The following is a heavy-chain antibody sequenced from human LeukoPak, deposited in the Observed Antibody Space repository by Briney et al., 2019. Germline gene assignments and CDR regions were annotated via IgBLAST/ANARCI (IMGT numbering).Heavy chain of an antibody. Sequence: SETLSLTCSVSGYSISTYYWSWIRQPPGKGLEWIGYIYYSGSTKYNPSLKSRVTLSIDTSKNQFSLKLSSVTAADTAVYYCARDGYSGSDALWGQGILVTVSS. CDR3: ARDGYSGSDAL. CDR1: GYSISTYY. D-gene: IGHD5-12*01. CDR2: IYYSGST. V-gene: IGHV4-59*01. J-gene: IGHJ4*02.